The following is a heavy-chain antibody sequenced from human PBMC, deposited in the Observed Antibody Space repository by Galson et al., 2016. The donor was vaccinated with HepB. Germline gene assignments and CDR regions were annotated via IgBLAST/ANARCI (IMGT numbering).Heavy chain of an antibody. CDR3: ARDGLYCGSTSCYLDV. CDR1: GFTFSSYG. J-gene: IGHJ6*02. V-gene: IGHV3-33*01. D-gene: IGHD2-2*01. CDR2: IWYDGSNK. Sequence: SLRLSCAASGFTFSSYGMHWVRQAPGKGLEWVAVIWYDGSNKYYADSVKGRFTISRDNSKNTLYLQMNSLRAEDTAVCYCARDGLYCGSTSCYLDVWGQGTTVAVSS.